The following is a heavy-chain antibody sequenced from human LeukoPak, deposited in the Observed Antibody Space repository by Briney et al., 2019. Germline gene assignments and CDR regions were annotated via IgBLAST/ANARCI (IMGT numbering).Heavy chain of an antibody. V-gene: IGHV3-23*01. D-gene: IGHD5-12*01. CDR1: GFTFDAYG. J-gene: IGHJ4*02. CDR2: LSSNSANT. Sequence: PGGSLRLSCAASGFTFDAYGMSWVRQAPGKGLEGVSSLSSNSANTYYADSVKGRFTISRDNSNNALYLQMSGLRADDTAVYHCAKGRYSGYAHFDYWGQGALVTVSS. CDR3: AKGRYSGYAHFDY.